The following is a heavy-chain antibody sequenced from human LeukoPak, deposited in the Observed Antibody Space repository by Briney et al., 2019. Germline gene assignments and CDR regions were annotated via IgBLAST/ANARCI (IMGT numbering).Heavy chain of an antibody. J-gene: IGHJ4*02. CDR3: ALLVVPAYYFDY. CDR2: INPNSGGT. D-gene: IGHD2-2*01. V-gene: IGHV1-2*02. Sequence: ASVKVSCKASGYTFTGYYMHWVRQAPGQGLEWMGWINPNSGGTNYAQKFQGRVTMTRDTSISTAYMELSRLRSDDTAVYYCALLVVPAYYFDYWGQGTLVTVSS. CDR1: GYTFTGYY.